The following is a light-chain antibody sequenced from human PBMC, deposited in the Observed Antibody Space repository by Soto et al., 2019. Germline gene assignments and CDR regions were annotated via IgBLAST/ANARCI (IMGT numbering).Light chain of an antibody. J-gene: IGKJ4*01. CDR3: QQYGSSGVT. Sequence: EIVLTQSPGTLSLSPGERATLSCRASQSVSSSYLAWYQQKPGQAPRLLIYGASSRATGIPDRFSGSGSVTDFTLTISRLETENFAVYYCQQYGSSGVTFGGGTKVEIK. CDR2: GAS. V-gene: IGKV3-20*01. CDR1: QSVSSSY.